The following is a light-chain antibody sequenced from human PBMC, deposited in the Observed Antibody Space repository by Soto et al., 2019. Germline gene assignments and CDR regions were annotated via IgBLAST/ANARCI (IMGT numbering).Light chain of an antibody. CDR3: CSYAGGYTYL. Sequence: QSVLTQPPSVSAAPGQKVTISCSGSSSNIGNNYVSWYQQLPGTAPKLLIYDNNKRPSGIPDRFSGSKSGTSATLGITGLQTGDEADYFCCSYAGGYTYLFGTGTKLTVL. V-gene: IGLV1-51*01. J-gene: IGLJ1*01. CDR2: DNN. CDR1: SSNIGNNY.